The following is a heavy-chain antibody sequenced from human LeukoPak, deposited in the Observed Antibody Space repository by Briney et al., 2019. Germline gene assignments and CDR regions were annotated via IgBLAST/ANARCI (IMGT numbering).Heavy chain of an antibody. D-gene: IGHD1-26*01. CDR1: GYTLTELS. CDR3: ARDRLSAAGGWDLVFDY. J-gene: IGHJ4*02. Sequence: ASVKVSCKVSGYTLTELSMHWVRQAPGKGLEWMGWISAYNGNTDYAQKLQGRVTMTTDTSTSTAYVELRSLRSDDTAVYYCARDRLSAAGGWDLVFDYWGQGTLVTVS. V-gene: IGHV1-18*01. CDR2: ISAYNGNT.